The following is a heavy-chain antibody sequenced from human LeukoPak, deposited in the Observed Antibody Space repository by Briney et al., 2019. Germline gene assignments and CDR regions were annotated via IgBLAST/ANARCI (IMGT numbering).Heavy chain of an antibody. V-gene: IGHV1-18*01. J-gene: IGHJ4*02. D-gene: IGHD2-15*01. Sequence: ASVKVSCKTSGYNFRHYGISWVRQAPGQGLEWMAWISGGYNGDSNYALKLRGRLTMTTDTSTSTAYMELRCLRSDDTAVYYCARDEKKYCSGGSCPAYFDYWGQGTLVTVSS. CDR3: ARDEKKYCSGGSCPAYFDY. CDR1: GYNFRHYG. CDR2: ISGGYNGDS.